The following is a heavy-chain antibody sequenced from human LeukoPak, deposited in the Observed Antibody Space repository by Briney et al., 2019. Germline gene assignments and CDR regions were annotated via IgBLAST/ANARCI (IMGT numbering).Heavy chain of an antibody. CDR3: ASAAIDREYFQH. V-gene: IGHV1-69*13. D-gene: IGHD2-2*01. CDR2: IIPIFGTP. Sequence: SVKVSCKASGGTFSSYTINWVRQAPGQGLEWMGGIIPIFGTPKYAQKFQGRVIITADESTSTAYMELSSLRSEDTAVYYCASAAIDREYFQHWGQGTLVTVSS. CDR1: GGTFSSYT. J-gene: IGHJ1*01.